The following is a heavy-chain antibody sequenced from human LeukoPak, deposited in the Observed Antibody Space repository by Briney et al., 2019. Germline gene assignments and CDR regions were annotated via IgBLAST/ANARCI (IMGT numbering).Heavy chain of an antibody. D-gene: IGHD4-11*01. CDR1: GFTFSSYS. CDR3: AKGGHYSLFDY. V-gene: IGHV3-23*01. J-gene: IGHJ4*02. CDR2: ISGDGTET. Sequence: GGSLRLSCAASGFTFSSYSMNWVRQAPGKGLEWVSTISGDGTETFYADSVKGRFTISRDNSKNTHYLQMSSLRAEDTGIYYCAKGGHYSLFDYWGQGTLVTVSS.